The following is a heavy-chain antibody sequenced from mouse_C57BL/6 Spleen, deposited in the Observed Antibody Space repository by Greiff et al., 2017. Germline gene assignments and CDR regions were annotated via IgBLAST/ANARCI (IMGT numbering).Heavy chain of an antibody. D-gene: IGHD3-1*01. CDR3: ARDGGLRDAMDY. V-gene: IGHV3-6*01. J-gene: IGHJ4*01. CDR2: ISYDGSN. Sequence: EVKLMESGPGLVKPSQSLSLTCSVTGYSITSGYYWNWIRQFPGNKLEWMGYISYDGSNNYNPSLKNRISITRDTSKNKFFLKLNSVTTEDTATYDCARDGGLRDAMDYWGQGTSVTVSS. CDR1: GYSITSGYY.